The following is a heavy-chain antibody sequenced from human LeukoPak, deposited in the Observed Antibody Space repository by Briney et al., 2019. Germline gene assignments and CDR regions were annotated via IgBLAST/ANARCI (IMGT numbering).Heavy chain of an antibody. CDR1: GGTFSSYA. D-gene: IGHD2-2*01. CDR2: IIPIFGTA. J-gene: IGHJ6*04. CDR3: ARGAPYYCSSTSCRPDYYYGMDV. Sequence: SVKVSCKASGGTFSSYAISWVRQAPGPGLEWMGGIIPIFGTANYAQTFQGRVTITADESTSTAYLELSSLRSEDTAVYYCARGAPYYCSSTSCRPDYYYGMDVWGKGTTVTVSS. V-gene: IGHV1-69*13.